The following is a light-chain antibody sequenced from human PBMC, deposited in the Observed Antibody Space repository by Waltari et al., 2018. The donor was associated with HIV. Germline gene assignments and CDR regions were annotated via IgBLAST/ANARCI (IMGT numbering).Light chain of an antibody. CDR2: EVS. CDR3: AAFTGTSTL. Sequence: QSALTQPASVAGSPGQSITISCTGPDSDIGGSNYVSWFQQHAGKAPKLLIDEVSRRPPGISVRFSGSRSGDTASLTISALQTEDEADYHCAAFTGTSTLFGGGTKLTVL. J-gene: IGLJ2*01. CDR1: DSDIGGSNY. V-gene: IGLV2-14*03.